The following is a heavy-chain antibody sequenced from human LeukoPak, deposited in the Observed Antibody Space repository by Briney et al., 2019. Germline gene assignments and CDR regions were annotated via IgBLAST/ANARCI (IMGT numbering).Heavy chain of an antibody. V-gene: IGHV4-59*01. D-gene: IGHD2-2*01. J-gene: IGHJ4*02. CDR1: GVSISSYY. Sequence: PSETLSLTCTVSGVSISSYYWSWIRQPPGKGLEWIGYIYYSGSTNYNPSPKSRVTISVDTSKNQFSLKLSSVTAADTAVYYCARVRPAAYFDYWGQGTLVTVSS. CDR2: IYYSGST. CDR3: ARVRPAAYFDY.